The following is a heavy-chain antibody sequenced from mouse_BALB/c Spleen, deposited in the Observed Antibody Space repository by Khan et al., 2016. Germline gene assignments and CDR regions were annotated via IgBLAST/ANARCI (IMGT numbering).Heavy chain of an antibody. CDR2: IDPENGNT. Sequence: EVQLQESGAELVRPGALVKLSCKASGFNIKDYYMHWVKQRPEQGLEWIGWIDPENGNTIYDPTFQGKASITADTSSNTAYMQLSSLTSEDTAVYYCARPYYGNYAWFGYWGQGTLVTVSA. CDR3: ARPYYGNYAWFGY. D-gene: IGHD2-10*01. J-gene: IGHJ3*01. V-gene: IGHV14-1*02. CDR1: GFNIKDYY.